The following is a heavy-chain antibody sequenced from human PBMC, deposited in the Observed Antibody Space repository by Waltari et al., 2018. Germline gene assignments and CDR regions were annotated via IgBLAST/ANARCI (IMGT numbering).Heavy chain of an antibody. J-gene: IGHJ4*02. CDR2: MNPNSGNT. CDR1: GYTFTSYD. D-gene: IGHD2-15*01. V-gene: IGHV1-8*01. CDR3: ARIHCSGGSCYSHLDY. Sequence: QVQLVQSGAEVKKPGASVKVSCKASGYTFTSYDINWVRQATGQGLEWMGWMNPNSGNTGYAQKFQGRVTMTRNTSISTAYMELSSLRSEDTAVYYCARIHCSGGSCYSHLDYWGQGTLVTVSS.